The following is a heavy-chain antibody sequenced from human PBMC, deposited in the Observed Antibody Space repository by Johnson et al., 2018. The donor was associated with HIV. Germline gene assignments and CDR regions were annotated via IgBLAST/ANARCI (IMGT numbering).Heavy chain of an antibody. Sequence: VQLVESGGGLVQPGRSLRLSCAASGFTFDDYAMHWVRQAPGKGLAWVSGISWNSGSIGYADSVKGRFTISRDNAKNSLYLQMNSLRAEDTALYYCAVIAVAGGGAVDIWGQGTMVTVSS. D-gene: IGHD6-19*01. J-gene: IGHJ3*02. CDR1: GFTFDDYA. CDR2: ISWNSGSI. CDR3: AVIAVAGGGAVDI. V-gene: IGHV3-9*01.